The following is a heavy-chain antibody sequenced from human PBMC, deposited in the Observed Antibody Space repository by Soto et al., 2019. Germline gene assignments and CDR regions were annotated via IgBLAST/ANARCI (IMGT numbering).Heavy chain of an antibody. CDR3: ARLGELMFSEY. V-gene: IGHV1-2*02. CDR2: INPKSGGT. Sequence: ASVKVSCKASGYTFTAYYLHWVRQSPGQGLEWMGWINPKSGGTDYAQKFQGRVSMTSVASINTVYMEMDRLTFDDSALYYCARLGELMFSEYWGQGTRVTVSS. CDR1: GYTFTAYY. J-gene: IGHJ4*02. D-gene: IGHD3-10*02.